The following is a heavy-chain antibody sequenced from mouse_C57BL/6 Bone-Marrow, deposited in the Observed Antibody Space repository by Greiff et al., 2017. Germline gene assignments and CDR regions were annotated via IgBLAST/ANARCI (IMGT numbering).Heavy chain of an antibody. Sequence: QVQLQQSGPELVKPGASVKISCKASGYAFSSSWMNWVKQRPGKGLEWIGRIYPGDGDTNYNGKFKGKATLTADKSSSTAYMQLSSLTSEDSAVYFCASGEIYYSGPWFAYWGQGTLVTVSA. CDR1: GYAFSSSW. CDR3: ASGEIYYSGPWFAY. CDR2: IYPGDGDT. V-gene: IGHV1-82*01. J-gene: IGHJ3*01. D-gene: IGHD1-1*01.